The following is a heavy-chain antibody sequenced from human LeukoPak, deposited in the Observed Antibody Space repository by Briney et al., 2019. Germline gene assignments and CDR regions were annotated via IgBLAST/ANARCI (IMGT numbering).Heavy chain of an antibody. CDR1: GFTFSSYA. CDR3: ARSGTYSSLDY. Sequence: PGGSLRLSCAASGFTFSSYAMRWVRQAPGKGLEWVAVISYDGSNKYSADSVKGRFTISRDNSKNTLYLQMNSLRAEDTAVYYCARSGTYSSLDYWGQGTLVTVSS. J-gene: IGHJ4*02. D-gene: IGHD1-26*01. CDR2: ISYDGSNK. V-gene: IGHV3-30-3*01.